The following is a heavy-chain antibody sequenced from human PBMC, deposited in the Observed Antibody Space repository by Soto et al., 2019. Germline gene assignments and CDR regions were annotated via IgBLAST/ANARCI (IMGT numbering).Heavy chain of an antibody. J-gene: IGHJ4*02. CDR2: IKQDGSEK. CDR3: ARRPENFWSGYPEAFDF. D-gene: IGHD3-3*01. CDR1: GFTFSSYW. Sequence: GGSLRLSCAASGFTFSSYWMSWVRQAPGKGLEWVANIKQDGSEKYYVDSVKGRFTISRDNAKNSVYLQMNSLRAEDTGVYYCARRPENFWSGYPEAFDFWGPGTLVTVSS. V-gene: IGHV3-7*01.